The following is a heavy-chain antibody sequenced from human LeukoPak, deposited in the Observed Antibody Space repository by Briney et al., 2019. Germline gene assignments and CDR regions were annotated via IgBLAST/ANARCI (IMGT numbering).Heavy chain of an antibody. V-gene: IGHV4-30-2*01. CDR2: IYHSGST. CDR1: GDSISSGGYS. J-gene: IGHJ5*02. D-gene: IGHD2-2*01. CDR3: ARSIVVVPAAMRYWFDP. Sequence: ASETLSLTCAVSGDSISSGGYSWSWIRQPPGKGLEWIGYIYHSGSTYYNPSLKSRVTISVDRSKNQFSLKLSSVTAADTAVYYCARSIVVVPAAMRYWFDPWGQGTLVTVSS.